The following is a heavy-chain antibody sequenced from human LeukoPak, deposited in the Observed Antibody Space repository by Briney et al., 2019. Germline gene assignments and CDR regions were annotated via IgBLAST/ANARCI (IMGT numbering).Heavy chain of an antibody. CDR2: IKRDGSEK. J-gene: IGHJ4*02. CDR3: ARDVGSGWFDY. CDR1: GFTFRNYW. Sequence: GGSLRLSCAASGFTFRNYWMSWVRQAPGKGLEWVANIKRDGSEKNYVDSVKGRFTISRDNAKNSLYLQMNNLRAEDRAVYYCARDVGSGWFDYWGQGTLVTVSS. D-gene: IGHD6-19*01. V-gene: IGHV3-7*01.